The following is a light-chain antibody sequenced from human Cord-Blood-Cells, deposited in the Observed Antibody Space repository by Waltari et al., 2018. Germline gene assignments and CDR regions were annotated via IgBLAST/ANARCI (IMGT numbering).Light chain of an antibody. V-gene: IGKV1-39*01. J-gene: IGKJ4*01. CDR1: QSITSY. Sequence: DIQMTQPPPSPSASAADRVTITCRASQSITSYLNWYQQKPGKAPKRLIYAASSLQSGVLSRFSGSGSVTDFTLTISSLQPEDFATYYCQQSYSTPLTFGGGTKVEIK. CDR2: AAS. CDR3: QQSYSTPLT.